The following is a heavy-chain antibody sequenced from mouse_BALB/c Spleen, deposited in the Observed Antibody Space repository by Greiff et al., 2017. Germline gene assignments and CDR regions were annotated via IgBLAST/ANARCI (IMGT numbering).Heavy chain of an antibody. CDR2: IWGDGST. CDR1: GFSLTGYG. J-gene: IGHJ3*01. D-gene: IGHD2-4*01. V-gene: IGHV2-6-7*01. Sequence: QVQLKESGPGLVAPSQSLSITCTVSGFSLTGYGVNWVRQPPGKGLEWLGMIWGDGSTDYNSALKSRLSISKDNSKSQVFLKMNSLQTDDTARYYCARDYYDPGDRFAYWGQGTLVTVSA. CDR3: ARDYYDPGDRFAY.